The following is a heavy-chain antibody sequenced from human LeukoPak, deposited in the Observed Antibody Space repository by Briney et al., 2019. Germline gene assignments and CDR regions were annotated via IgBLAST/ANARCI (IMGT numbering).Heavy chain of an antibody. D-gene: IGHD5-24*01. CDR1: GYTFTGYY. CDR2: INPNSGGT. Sequence: GASVKVSCKASGYTFTGYYMHWVRQAPGQGLEWMGWINPNSGGTNYAQKFQGRVTMTRDTSISTAYMELSRLRSDDTAVYYCAREDLLEMSRRSTQDYYGMDVWGQGTTVTVSS. V-gene: IGHV1-2*02. J-gene: IGHJ6*02. CDR3: AREDLLEMSRRSTQDYYGMDV.